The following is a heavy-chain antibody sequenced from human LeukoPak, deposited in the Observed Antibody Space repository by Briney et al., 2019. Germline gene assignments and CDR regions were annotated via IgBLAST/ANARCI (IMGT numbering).Heavy chain of an antibody. Sequence: SETLSLTCTVSGGSISSYYWSWIRQPPGKGLEWIGYIYYSGSTYYNPSLKSRVTISVDTSKNQFSLKLSSVTAADTAVYYCARGCGGDRYSGDYWGQGTLVTVSS. CDR3: ARGCGGDRYSGDY. CDR2: IYYSGST. CDR1: GGSISSYY. J-gene: IGHJ4*02. D-gene: IGHD2-21*02. V-gene: IGHV4-59*06.